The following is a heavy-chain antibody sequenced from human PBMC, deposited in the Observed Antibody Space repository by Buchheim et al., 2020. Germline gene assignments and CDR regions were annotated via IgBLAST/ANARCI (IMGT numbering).Heavy chain of an antibody. CDR3: TTLITWGNFDY. D-gene: IGHD3-16*01. CDR1: EFTFTSFW. CDR2: IKGDGSST. V-gene: IGHV3-74*01. J-gene: IGHJ4*01. Sequence: EVQLVESGGGLVQPGGSLRLSCVASEFTFTSFWMYWVRQAPGKGLVWVSRIKGDGSSTAYADSVKGRFTISRDNAKNTLSLQMNSLRTEDTAVYYCTTLITWGNFDYWGHGTL.